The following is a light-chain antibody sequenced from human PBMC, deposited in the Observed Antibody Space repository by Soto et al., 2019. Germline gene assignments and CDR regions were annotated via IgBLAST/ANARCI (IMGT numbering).Light chain of an antibody. J-gene: IGLJ2*01. CDR1: SSNIGRNT. Sequence: QAVVTQPPSASGTPGQRVSISCSGGSSNIGRNTLNWYHQLPGTSPKVLIYSNDQLPSGVPDRFSGSKSGTTSSLAISGLQSEDEAEYYLAEWNASLNGQGVFGGGTKLTVL. CDR3: AEWNASLNGQGV. CDR2: SND. V-gene: IGLV1-44*01.